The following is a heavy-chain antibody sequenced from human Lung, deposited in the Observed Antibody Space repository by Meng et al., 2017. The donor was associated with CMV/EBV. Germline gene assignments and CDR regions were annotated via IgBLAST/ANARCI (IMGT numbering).Heavy chain of an antibody. V-gene: IGHV2-70D*14. D-gene: IGHD3-3*01. CDR3: ARIEFWSGIDVFDI. CDR2: IDWDDDK. Sequence: SGPTLVKPTQTFTLTCSFSGFSLSATGMRVSWIRQPPGWALEWLARIDWDDDKFYSPSLKTRLSIYKDTSKNQVVLRMTNMDPVDTATYYCARIEFWSGIDVFDIWGQGXKVTVSS. J-gene: IGHJ3*02. CDR1: GFSLSATGMR.